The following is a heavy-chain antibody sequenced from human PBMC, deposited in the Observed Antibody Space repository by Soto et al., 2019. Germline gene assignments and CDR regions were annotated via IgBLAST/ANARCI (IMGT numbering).Heavy chain of an antibody. CDR1: GGSISSSRSY. CDR2: IYYSGST. J-gene: IGHJ4*02. CDR3: ARRGLVGATTFDY. Sequence: SETLSLTCTVSGGSISSSRSYWGWIRQPPGKGLECIGSIYYSGSTYYSPSLKSRVPISVDTSKNQFSLKLSSVTAADTAVYYCARRGLVGATTFDYWGQGTLVTVSS. V-gene: IGHV4-39*01. D-gene: IGHD1-26*01.